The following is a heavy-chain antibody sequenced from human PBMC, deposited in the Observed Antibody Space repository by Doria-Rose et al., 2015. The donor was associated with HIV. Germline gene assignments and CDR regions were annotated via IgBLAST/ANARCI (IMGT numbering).Heavy chain of an antibody. V-gene: IGHV2-26*01. CDR2: IFSDEER. CDR1: GVSLSSPGLG. Sequence: QVTLKESGPVLVKPTETLTLTCTVSGVSLSSPGLGVSWIRQPPGKALEWLANIFSDEERSFQTSLKSRLTISRGTSNSQVVLTMTDMDPVDTATYYCARIKSSRWYHKYYFDFWGQGTLDIVSA. CDR3: ARIKSSRWYHKYYFDF. J-gene: IGHJ4*02. D-gene: IGHD6-13*01.